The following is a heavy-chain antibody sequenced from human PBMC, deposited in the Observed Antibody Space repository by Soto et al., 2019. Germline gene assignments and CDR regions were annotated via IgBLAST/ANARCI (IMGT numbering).Heavy chain of an antibody. CDR1: GYTFTSYG. Sequence: EASVMVSCKASGYTFTSYGTSWVRQAPGQGLEWMGLISAYNGNTNYAQKLQGRVTMTTDTSTSTAYMELRSLRSDDTAVYYCARGGIAGPFDPWGQGTLVTVSS. CDR2: ISAYNGNT. D-gene: IGHD6-13*01. V-gene: IGHV1-18*01. J-gene: IGHJ5*02. CDR3: ARGGIAGPFDP.